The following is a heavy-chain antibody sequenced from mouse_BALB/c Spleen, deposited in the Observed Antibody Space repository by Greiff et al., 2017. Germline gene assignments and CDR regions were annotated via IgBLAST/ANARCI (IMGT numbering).Heavy chain of an antibody. CDR1: GFTFSDYY. V-gene: IGHV5-4*02. J-gene: IGHJ3*01. D-gene: IGHD2-3*01. CDR2: ISDGGSYT. CDR3: ARAPYDGYYWFAY. Sequence: EVMLVESGGGLVKPGGSLKLSCAASGFTFSDYYMYWVRQTPEKRLEWVATISDGGSYTYYPDSVKGRFTISRDNAKNNLYLQMSSLKSEDTAMYYCARAPYDGYYWFAYWGQGTLVTVSA.